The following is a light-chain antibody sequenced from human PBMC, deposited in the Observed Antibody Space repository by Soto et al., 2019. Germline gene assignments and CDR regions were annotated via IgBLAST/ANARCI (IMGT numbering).Light chain of an antibody. V-gene: IGKV3-20*01. CDR2: GAS. J-gene: IGKJ4*01. CDR1: QIFSSNY. CDR3: QQYGDSPLT. Sequence: VWTQCPVTLCLYPGDRATLSCRASQIFSSNYLAWYQRKPGQAPRLLISGASGRDTGIPARFSGSGSGTDFTLTISSLQPEDFAAYYCQQYGDSPLTFGGRTKVDIK.